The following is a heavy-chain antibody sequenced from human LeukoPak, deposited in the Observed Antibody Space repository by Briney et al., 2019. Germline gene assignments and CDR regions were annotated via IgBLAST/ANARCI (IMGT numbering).Heavy chain of an antibody. J-gene: IGHJ4*02. Sequence: SETLSLTCTVSGGSIRSYYWSWLRQPPGKGLEWIAFIYYTGSTHYKSSLQSRVTISVDTSRNQFSLSLSSVTAADTAVYYCARHSGSFPNYFDYWGQGTLVTVSS. CDR1: GGSIRSYY. CDR3: ARHSGSFPNYFDY. V-gene: IGHV4-59*08. CDR2: IYYTGST. D-gene: IGHD1-26*01.